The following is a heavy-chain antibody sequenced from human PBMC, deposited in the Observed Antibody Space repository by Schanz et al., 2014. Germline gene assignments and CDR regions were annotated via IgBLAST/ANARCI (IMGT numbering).Heavy chain of an antibody. J-gene: IGHJ4*02. CDR2: ILYDGSNR. Sequence: QVQLVESGGGVVQPGRSLRLSCAASGFTFSTYTMHWVSQAPGKGLEWVAVILYDGSNRYYADSVKGRFTISRDNAKNTLNLQMNRQRTDDTAVYYCARERTYYDSSGPRYYFDYWGQGTLVTVSS. CDR1: GFTFSTYT. D-gene: IGHD3-22*01. V-gene: IGHV3-30*04. CDR3: ARERTYYDSSGPRYYFDY.